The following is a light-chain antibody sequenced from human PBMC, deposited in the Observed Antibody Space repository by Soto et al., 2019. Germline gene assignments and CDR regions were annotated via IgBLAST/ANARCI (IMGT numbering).Light chain of an antibody. CDR2: AAS. CDR1: QSVSNN. Sequence: DIVLTQSSCALSLSPRERATLSCRASQSVSNNYLAWYQQKPGQAPRLLIYAASTRATGIPARFSGSGSGTEFTLTISSLQSEDFAVYYCQQYNEWPSWTFGQGTKVDIK. J-gene: IGKJ1*01. CDR3: QQYNEWPSWT. V-gene: IGKV3-15*01.